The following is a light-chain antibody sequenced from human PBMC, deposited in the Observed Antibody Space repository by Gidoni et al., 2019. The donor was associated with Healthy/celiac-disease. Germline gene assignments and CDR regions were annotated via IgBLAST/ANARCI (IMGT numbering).Light chain of an antibody. Sequence: QSALTQPPSASGSPGQSVTISCTGTSSDVGGYHYVSWYQQHPGKAPKLMIYEVSKRPSGVPDRFSGSKSGNTASLTVSGLQAEDEADYYCSSYAGSNMLFGGGTKLTVL. CDR1: SSDVGGYHY. J-gene: IGLJ2*01. V-gene: IGLV2-8*01. CDR3: SSYAGSNML. CDR2: EVS.